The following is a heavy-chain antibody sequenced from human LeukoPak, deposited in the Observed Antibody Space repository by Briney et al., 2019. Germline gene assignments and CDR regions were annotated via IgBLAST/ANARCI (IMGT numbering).Heavy chain of an antibody. CDR2: INHSGST. CDR3: ARVTSGWFGSYYYYMDV. Sequence: SETLPLTCAVYGGSFSGYYWSWIRQPPGKGLEWIGEINHSGSTNYNPSLKSRVTISVDTSKNQFSLKLSSVTAADTAMYYCARVTSGWFGSYYYYMDVWGKGTTVTVSS. J-gene: IGHJ6*03. CDR1: GGSFSGYY. V-gene: IGHV4-34*01. D-gene: IGHD3-10*01.